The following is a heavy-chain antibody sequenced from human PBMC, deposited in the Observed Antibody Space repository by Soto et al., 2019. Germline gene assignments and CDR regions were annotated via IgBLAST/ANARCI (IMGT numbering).Heavy chain of an antibody. CDR2: ISGGGGST. D-gene: IGHD3-10*01. V-gene: IGHV3-23*01. CDR1: GFIFRSYA. J-gene: IGHJ4*02. Sequence: GGSLRLSCAASGFIFRSYAMNWVRQAPGKGLEWVSCISGGGGSTYYAGSVKGRFTISRDNSKNTLYLQMNSLRAEDTAVYYCAKSGSGSYSYYFDSWGQGTLVTVSS. CDR3: AKSGSGSYSYYFDS.